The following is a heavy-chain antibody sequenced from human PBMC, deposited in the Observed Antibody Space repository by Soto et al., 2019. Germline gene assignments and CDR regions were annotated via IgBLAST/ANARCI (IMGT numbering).Heavy chain of an antibody. V-gene: IGHV4-39*01. Sequence: QLQLQESGPGLVKPSETLSLTCTVSGGSISSSSYYWGWIRQPPGKGLEWIGSIYYSGSTYYNPSLKSRVTISVDTSKNQFSLKLSSVTAADTAVYYCARQWFSTQPGPFDCWGQGTLVTVSS. D-gene: IGHD3-22*01. CDR1: GGSISSSSYY. CDR3: ARQWFSTQPGPFDC. CDR2: IYYSGST. J-gene: IGHJ4*02.